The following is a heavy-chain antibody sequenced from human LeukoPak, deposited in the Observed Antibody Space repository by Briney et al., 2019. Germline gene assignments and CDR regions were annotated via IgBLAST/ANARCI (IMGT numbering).Heavy chain of an antibody. J-gene: IGHJ4*02. V-gene: IGHV4-61*02. CDR2: ISSSGST. CDR3: ARRAGGYSHPYDY. D-gene: IGHD4-23*01. Sequence: SETLSLTCTVSGDSISSGDYYWSWIRQPAGKGLEWIGRISSSGSTNYNPSFKSRVTISVDTSKNQFSLKLSSVTAADTAVYFCARRAGGYSHPYDYWGQGTLVTVSS. CDR1: GDSISSGDYY.